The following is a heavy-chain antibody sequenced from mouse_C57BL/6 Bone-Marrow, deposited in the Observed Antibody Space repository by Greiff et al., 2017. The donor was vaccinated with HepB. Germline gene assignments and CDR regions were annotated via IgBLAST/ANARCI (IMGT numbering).Heavy chain of an antibody. J-gene: IGHJ2*01. Sequence: VKLMESGAELARPGASVKLSCKASGYTFTSYGISWVKQRTGQGLEWIGEIYPRSGNTYYNEKFKGKATLTADKSSSTAYMELRSLTSEDSAVYFCARKLGEGNYFDYWGQGTTLTVSS. V-gene: IGHV1-81*01. CDR1: GYTFTSYG. CDR2: IYPRSGNT. CDR3: ARKLGEGNYFDY. D-gene: IGHD4-1*01.